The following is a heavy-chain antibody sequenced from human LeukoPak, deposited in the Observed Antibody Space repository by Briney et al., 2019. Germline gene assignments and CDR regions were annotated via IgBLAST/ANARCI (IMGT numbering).Heavy chain of an antibody. CDR2: IKSKTDGGTT. CDR3: TTDSPGAMEDYVWGSYRPPTGY. CDR1: GFTFRNAW. V-gene: IGHV3-15*01. D-gene: IGHD3-16*02. J-gene: IGHJ4*02. Sequence: GGSLRLSCAASGFTFRNAWMSWVRQAPGKGLEWVGRIKSKTDGGTTDYAAPVKGRFTISRDDSKNTLYLQMNSLKTEDTAVYYCTTDSPGAMEDYVWGSYRPPTGYWGQGTLVTVSS.